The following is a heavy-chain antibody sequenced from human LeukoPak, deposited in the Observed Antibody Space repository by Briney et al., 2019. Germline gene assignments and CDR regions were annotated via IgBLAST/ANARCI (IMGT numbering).Heavy chain of an antibody. CDR1: GYMITSYW. CDR3: ARPRYSSIFDAFDI. J-gene: IGHJ3*02. Sequence: GESLKISCKGSGYMITSYWIGWVRQMPGKGLEWMGIIYPGDSDTRYSPSFQGQVTISADKSISTAYLQWSSLKASDTAMYYCARPRYSSIFDAFDIWGQGTMVTVSS. D-gene: IGHD6-13*01. CDR2: IYPGDSDT. V-gene: IGHV5-51*01.